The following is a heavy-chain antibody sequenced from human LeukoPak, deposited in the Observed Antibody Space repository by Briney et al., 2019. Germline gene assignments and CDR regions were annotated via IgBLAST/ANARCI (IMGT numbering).Heavy chain of an antibody. CDR3: ARKNIPKEWWFDP. D-gene: IGHD3-3*01. CDR1: GYTFSSYG. CDR2: ISAYNGNT. V-gene: IGHV1-18*01. Sequence: GASVKVSCKASGYTFSSYGISRVRQAPGQGLEWMGWISAYNGNTNYAQKLQGRVTMTTDTSTSTAYMELRSLRSDDTAVYYCARKNIPKEWWFDPWGQGTLVTVSS. J-gene: IGHJ5*02.